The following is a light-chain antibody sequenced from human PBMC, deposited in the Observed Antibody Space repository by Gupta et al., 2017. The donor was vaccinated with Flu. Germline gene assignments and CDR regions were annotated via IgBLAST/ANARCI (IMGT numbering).Light chain of an antibody. V-gene: IGKV1-5*03. CDR2: KAS. CDR1: QSIRSW. J-gene: IGKJ1*01. CDR3: QQYNSYPRT. Sequence: DIQMTQSPSPLSASVGDRVTITCRASQSIRSWLAWYQQKTGKAPKLLIYKASSLESGVPSRFSGSGSGTEFTLTISSLQPDDFATYYCQQYNSYPRTFGQGTKVEIK.